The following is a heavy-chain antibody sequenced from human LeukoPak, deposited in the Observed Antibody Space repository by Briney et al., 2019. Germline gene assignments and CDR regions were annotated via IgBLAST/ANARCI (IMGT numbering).Heavy chain of an antibody. V-gene: IGHV3-7*03. CDR2: XXQDGSEK. D-gene: IGHD2-2*01. J-gene: IGHJ6*04. CDR1: GFTFSSYW. CDR3: RVVVVPAASDYYYGMDV. Sequence: GGSLRLSCAASGFTFSSYWMSWVRQAPGRGXXXXXXXXQDGSEKYYVDSVKGRFTISRDNAKNSLYLQMNSLRAEDTVVYYCRVVVVPAASDYYYGMDVWGKGTTVTVSS.